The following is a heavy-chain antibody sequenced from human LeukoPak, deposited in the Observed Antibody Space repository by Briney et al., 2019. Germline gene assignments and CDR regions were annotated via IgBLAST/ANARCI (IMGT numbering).Heavy chain of an antibody. Sequence: GGSLRLSCGASGFTVSRNYMTWVRQAPRKGLKWVSVIYSGGDTYYADSVKGRFTISRDNSKNTLFLQMNSLRTEDTAVYYCARGQLWFGELSYFDYRGQGTLVTVSS. J-gene: IGHJ4*02. D-gene: IGHD3-10*01. CDR1: GFTVSRNY. CDR2: IYSGGDT. V-gene: IGHV3-53*01. CDR3: ARGQLWFGELSYFDY.